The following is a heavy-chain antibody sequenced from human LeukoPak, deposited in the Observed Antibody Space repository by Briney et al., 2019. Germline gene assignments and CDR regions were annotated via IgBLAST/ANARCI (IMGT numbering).Heavy chain of an antibody. CDR1: GDSVSSNSAA. CDR3: AREKIGVLAPYWYFDL. J-gene: IGHJ2*01. CDR2: TYYRSKWDN. D-gene: IGHD3-22*01. V-gene: IGHV6-1*01. Sequence: PSQTLSLTCAIAGDSVSSNSAAWNWIRQSPSRGLEWLGRTYYRSKWDNDYAESVRSRITINPDTSKNQFSLHLNSVTPADTAVYYCAREKIGVLAPYWYFDLWGRGTLVTVSS.